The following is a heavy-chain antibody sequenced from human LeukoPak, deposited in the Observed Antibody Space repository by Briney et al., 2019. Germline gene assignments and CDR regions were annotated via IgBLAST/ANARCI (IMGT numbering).Heavy chain of an antibody. CDR1: GGSISSYY. CDR3: AREDSSGWDNWFDP. CDR2: IYYSGST. D-gene: IGHD6-19*01. J-gene: IGHJ5*02. V-gene: IGHV4-59*01. Sequence: PSETLSLTCTVSGGSISSYYWRWIRQPPGKGLEWVGYIYYSGSTNYNPSLKSRVTISVDTSKNQFSLKLSSVTAADTAVYYCAREDSSGWDNWFDPWGQGTLVTVSS.